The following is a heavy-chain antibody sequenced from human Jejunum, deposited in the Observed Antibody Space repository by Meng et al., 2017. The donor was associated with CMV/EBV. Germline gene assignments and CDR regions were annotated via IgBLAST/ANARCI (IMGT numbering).Heavy chain of an antibody. V-gene: IGHV4-34*01. CDR2: IDHSGNT. Sequence: LSLTCGFYGTSFSAYYWSWIRQSPQKGLEWIGEIDHSGNTNYNPSLQNRVFISIDTSKKQISLNLTSVTAADTAVYFCARGIVGAVWSQGTRSPSPQ. J-gene: IGHJ6*01. CDR1: GTSFSAYY. CDR3: ARGIVGAV. D-gene: IGHD2-15*01.